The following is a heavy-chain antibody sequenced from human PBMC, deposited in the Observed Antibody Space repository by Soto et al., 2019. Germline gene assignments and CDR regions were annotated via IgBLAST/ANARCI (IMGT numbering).Heavy chain of an antibody. Sequence: GGSLRLSCAASGFTFSSYGMHWVRQAPGKGLEWVAVIWYDGSNKYYADSVKGRFTISRDNSKNTLYLQMNSLRAEDTAVYYCARGSAQEQWLVEHYWGQGTLVTVSS. J-gene: IGHJ4*02. D-gene: IGHD6-19*01. CDR2: IWYDGSNK. V-gene: IGHV3-33*01. CDR1: GFTFSSYG. CDR3: ARGSAQEQWLVEHY.